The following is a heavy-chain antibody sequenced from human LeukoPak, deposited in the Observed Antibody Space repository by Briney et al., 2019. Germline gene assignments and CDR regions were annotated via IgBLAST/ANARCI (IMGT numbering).Heavy chain of an antibody. CDR3: AKVNYYDSSGYYDY. V-gene: IGHV3-30*18. Sequence: GGSLRLSCAASGFTFSSYGMHWVRQAPGKGLEWVAVISHDGSNKYYADSVKGRFTISRDNSKNTMYLQMNSLRVEGTAVYYCAKVNYYDSSGYYDYWGQGTLVTVSS. D-gene: IGHD3-22*01. CDR2: ISHDGSNK. J-gene: IGHJ4*02. CDR1: GFTFSSYG.